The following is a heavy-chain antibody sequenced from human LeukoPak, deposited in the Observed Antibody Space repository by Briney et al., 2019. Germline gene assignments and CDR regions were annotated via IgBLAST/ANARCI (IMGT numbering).Heavy chain of an antibody. CDR2: INSDGSST. CDR3: ARAGSSSAHFDY. J-gene: IGHJ4*02. V-gene: IGHV3-74*01. D-gene: IGHD6-6*01. Sequence: GGSLRLSCAASGFTFSSYWMHWVRQAPGKGLVWVSRINSDGSSTSYADSVKGRFTISRDNAKNTLYLQMNSLRAEDTAVYYCARAGSSSAHFDYWGQGTLVTVSS. CDR1: GFTFSSYW.